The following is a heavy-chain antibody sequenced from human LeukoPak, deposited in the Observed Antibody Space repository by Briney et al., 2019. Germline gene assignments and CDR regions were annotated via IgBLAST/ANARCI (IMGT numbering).Heavy chain of an antibody. J-gene: IGHJ5*02. V-gene: IGHV4-31*03. CDR3: ARENRGYGSGRPRNNWFDP. Sequence: SETLSLTCTVSGGSISSGGYYWSWIRQHPGKGLEWIGYIYYSGSTYYNPSLKSRVTISVDTSKNQFSLKLSSVTAADTAVYYCARENRGYGSGRPRNNWFDPWGQGTLVTVSS. CDR2: IYYSGST. CDR1: GGSISSGGYY. D-gene: IGHD3-10*01.